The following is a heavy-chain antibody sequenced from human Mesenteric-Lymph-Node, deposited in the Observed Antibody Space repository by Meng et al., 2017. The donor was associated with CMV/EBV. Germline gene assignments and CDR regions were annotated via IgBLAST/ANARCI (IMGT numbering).Heavy chain of an antibody. CDR3: VRTNSGYAY. D-gene: IGHD5-12*01. J-gene: IGHJ4*02. V-gene: IGHV3-74*01. Sequence: LSCAASGFLFSNYWMHWVRQAPGKGLVWVSRINGDGSSTTYADSVKGRFTISRDNAKNTLYLQMNSLRAEDTAVYYCVRTNSGYAYWGQGTLVTVSS. CDR2: INGDGSST. CDR1: GFLFSNYW.